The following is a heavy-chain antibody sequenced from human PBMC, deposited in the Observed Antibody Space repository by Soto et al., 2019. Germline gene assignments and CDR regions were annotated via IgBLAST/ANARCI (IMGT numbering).Heavy chain of an antibody. Sequence: EVQLLESGGGLVQPGGSLRLSCAASGFTFSSYAMSWVRQAPGKGLEWVSAVSSTGDATYYADSVKGRFTISRDNSKNTLYLQMNSLRAEDTAVYHCAKSGKTTTIRDWFDPWGQGTLVTVSS. CDR2: VSSTGDAT. J-gene: IGHJ5*02. CDR1: GFTFSSYA. CDR3: AKSGKTTTIRDWFDP. V-gene: IGHV3-23*01. D-gene: IGHD4-4*01.